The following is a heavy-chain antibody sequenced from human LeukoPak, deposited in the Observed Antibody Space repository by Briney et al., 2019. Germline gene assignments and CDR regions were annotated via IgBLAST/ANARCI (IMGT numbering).Heavy chain of an antibody. CDR3: ARRVVGLNWFDP. V-gene: IGHV5-51*01. D-gene: IGHD2-2*01. Sequence: WIRQPPGKGLEWMGIIYPGDSDTRYSPSFQGQVTISADKSISTAYLQWSSLKASDTAMYYCARRVVGLNWFDPWGQGTLVTVSS. J-gene: IGHJ5*02. CDR2: IYPGDSDT.